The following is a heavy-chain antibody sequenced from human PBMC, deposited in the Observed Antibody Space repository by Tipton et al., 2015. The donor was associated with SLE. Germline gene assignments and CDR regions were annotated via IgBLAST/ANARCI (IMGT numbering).Heavy chain of an antibody. Sequence: TLSLTCAVSGYSISSGFYWGWIRQPPGKGLEWIGSIYHSGSNYYNPSLKSRVTISVDTSKNHFSLKLSSVTAADTAVYYCARDPENRHHQNIVVVVAAPSYFDYWGEGTLVTVSS. CDR3: ARDPENRHHQNIVVVVAAPSYFDY. V-gene: IGHV4-38-2*02. CDR2: IYHSGSN. CDR1: GYSISSGFY. J-gene: IGHJ4*02. D-gene: IGHD2-15*01.